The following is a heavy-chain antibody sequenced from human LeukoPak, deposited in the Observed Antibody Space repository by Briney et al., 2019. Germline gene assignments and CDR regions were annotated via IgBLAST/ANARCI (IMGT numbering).Heavy chain of an antibody. J-gene: IGHJ4*02. V-gene: IGHV4-59*01. CDR3: AREHCSSTSCSFDY. Sequence: SETLSLTCSVSGGCISSNYWSWIRQPPGKGLEWIGYIYYSGSSNYNPSLKSRVTISVDTSKKQFSLKLTSVTAADTAVYYCAREHCSSTSCSFDYWGQGTLVTVSS. CDR1: GGCISSNY. D-gene: IGHD2-2*01. CDR2: IYYSGSS.